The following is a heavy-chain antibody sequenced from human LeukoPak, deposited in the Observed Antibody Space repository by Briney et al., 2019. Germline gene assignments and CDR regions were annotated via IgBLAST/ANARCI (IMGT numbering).Heavy chain of an antibody. CDR3: ARNYGSGSYYPFDY. CDR2: IYHSGST. J-gene: IGHJ4*02. CDR1: GGSISSSNW. V-gene: IGHV4-4*02. Sequence: SGTLSLTCAVSGGSISSSNWWSWVRQPPGKELEWIGEIYHSGSTNYNPSLKSRVTISVDKSKNQFSLKLSSVTAADTAVYYCARNYGSGSYYPFDYWGQGTLVTVSS. D-gene: IGHD3-10*01.